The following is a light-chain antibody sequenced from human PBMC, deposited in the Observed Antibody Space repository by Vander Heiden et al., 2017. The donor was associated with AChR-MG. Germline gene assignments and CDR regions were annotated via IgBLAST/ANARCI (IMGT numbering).Light chain of an antibody. CDR2: GAS. Sequence: EIVLTQSPGTLSLSPGERATLSCRTSQSVSSSYLAWYQQRPGQAPRLLISGASGRATGIPDRFSGSGSGTDFTLTISRLEPEDFAIYYCQQYDNSHQFGQETKVEIK. CDR1: QSVSSSY. CDR3: QQYDNSHQ. J-gene: IGKJ1*01. V-gene: IGKV3-20*01.